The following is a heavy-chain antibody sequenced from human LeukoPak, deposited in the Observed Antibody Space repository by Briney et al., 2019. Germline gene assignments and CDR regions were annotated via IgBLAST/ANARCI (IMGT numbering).Heavy chain of an antibody. Sequence: GGSLRLSCAASGFTFDDYGMSWVRQAPGKGLEWVSGINWNGGSTGYADSVKGRFTISRDNAKNSLYLQMNSLRAEDTAVYYCATRIAAAGIADYWGQGTLVTVSS. CDR2: INWNGGST. CDR1: GFTFDDYG. D-gene: IGHD6-13*01. V-gene: IGHV3-20*04. J-gene: IGHJ4*02. CDR3: ATRIAAAGIADY.